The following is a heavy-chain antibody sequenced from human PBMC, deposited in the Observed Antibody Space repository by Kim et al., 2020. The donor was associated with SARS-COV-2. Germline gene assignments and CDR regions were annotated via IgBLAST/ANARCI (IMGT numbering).Heavy chain of an antibody. CDR3: TKTLPRIAAAGILDC. V-gene: IGHV3-30*02. D-gene: IGHD6-13*01. J-gene: IGHJ4*02. Sequence: DSVKGRFTFSRDNSRNTLYLQMNSLRAEDTAGYCCTKTLPRIAAAGILDCWGQGTLVTVSS.